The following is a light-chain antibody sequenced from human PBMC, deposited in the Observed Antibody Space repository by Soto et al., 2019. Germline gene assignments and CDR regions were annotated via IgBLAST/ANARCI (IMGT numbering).Light chain of an antibody. V-gene: IGKV3-20*01. Sequence: EIVLTQSPGTLSLSPGERATLSCRASQSFNSIYLAWYQQKPGQAPRLLIYGASSRATGIPDRFSGSGSGTDFTLTISRLEPEDFAVYYCQQYGSSPGTFGQGTKVDIK. J-gene: IGKJ1*01. CDR2: GAS. CDR1: QSFNSIY. CDR3: QQYGSSPGT.